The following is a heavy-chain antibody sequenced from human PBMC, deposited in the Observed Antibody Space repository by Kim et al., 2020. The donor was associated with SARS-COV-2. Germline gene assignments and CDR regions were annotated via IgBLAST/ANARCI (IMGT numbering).Heavy chain of an antibody. CDR2: T. J-gene: IGHJ6*02. V-gene: IGHV3-30*02. D-gene: IGHD6-13*01. CDR3: AVLAAAGMDV. Sequence: TSLAAPVKARLTISKDNSKNTLYLQMNSLRAEDTAVYYCAVLAAAGMDVWGQGTTVIVSS.